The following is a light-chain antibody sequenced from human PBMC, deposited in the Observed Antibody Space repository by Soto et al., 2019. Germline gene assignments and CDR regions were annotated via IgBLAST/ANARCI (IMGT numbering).Light chain of an antibody. CDR3: QQSYNTLT. Sequence: DIQMTQSPSSLSASVGDRVTITCRASLNIETFLNWYQHTPGKAPKLLIYSASTLQSGVPPRFSGSGSGTDFTLTISSLQPEDIATYYCQQSYNTLTFGGGTKVEIK. J-gene: IGKJ4*01. V-gene: IGKV1-39*01. CDR2: SAS. CDR1: LNIETF.